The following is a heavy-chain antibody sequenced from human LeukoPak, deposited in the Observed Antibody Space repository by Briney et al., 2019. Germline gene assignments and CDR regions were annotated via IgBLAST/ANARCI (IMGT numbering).Heavy chain of an antibody. CDR1: GYSFTSFW. CDR3: ATAGARISGSTYTY. D-gene: IGHD1-7*01. Sequence: LGESLKISCKGSGYSFTSFWIGWVRQMPGKGLGWMGIIYPGGSNTRYSPSFQGQVTISADKSISTAYLQWSSLKASDTAMYYCATAGARISGSTYTYWGQGTLVTVSS. J-gene: IGHJ4*02. V-gene: IGHV5-51*01. CDR2: IYPGGSNT.